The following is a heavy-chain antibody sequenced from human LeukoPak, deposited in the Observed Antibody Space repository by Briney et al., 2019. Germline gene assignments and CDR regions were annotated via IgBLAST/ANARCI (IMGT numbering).Heavy chain of an antibody. CDR2: INPSGGST. CDR1: GYTFTGYY. J-gene: IGHJ4*02. V-gene: IGHV1-46*01. CDR3: ARDLSPPISCGGDCYSSGYFDY. Sequence: ASVKVSCKASGYTFTGYYMHWVRQAPGQGLEWMGIINPSGGSTSYAQKFQGRVTMTRDMSTSTVYMELSSLRSEDTAVYYCARDLSPPISCGGDCYSSGYFDYWGQGTLVTVSS. D-gene: IGHD2-21*02.